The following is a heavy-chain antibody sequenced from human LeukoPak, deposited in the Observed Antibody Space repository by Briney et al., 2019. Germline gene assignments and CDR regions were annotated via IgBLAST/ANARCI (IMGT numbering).Heavy chain of an antibody. D-gene: IGHD3-22*01. CDR3: AKDRPNYYDSSGHYYRRDGDY. CDR2: VSGSGGYT. V-gene: IGHV3-23*01. J-gene: IGHJ4*02. CDR1: GFTFSSYA. Sequence: GGSLRLSSAASGFTFSSYAMSWVRQAPGKGLEWVSSVSGSGGYTYYAGSVKGRFTISRDNSKNTLYLQMNSLRAEDTAIYYCAKDRPNYYDSSGHYYRRDGDYWGQGTLVTVSS.